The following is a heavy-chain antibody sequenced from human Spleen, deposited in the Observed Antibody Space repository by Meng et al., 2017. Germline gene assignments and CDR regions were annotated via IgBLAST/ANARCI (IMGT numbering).Heavy chain of an antibody. J-gene: IGHJ4*02. D-gene: IGHD3-22*01. CDR1: DGSLFGYY. V-gene: IGHV4-34*02. Sequence: VVLQQWGVGRVKSSETLSLACGGYDGSLFGYYWSWIRQPPGKGLEWIGEINYSGTTNYNPSLKSRVTISVDTSNDQFSLQMASVTAADTAVYYCARVDFRGKDHDSIGLGHWGQGTLVTVSS. CDR3: ARVDFRGKDHDSIGLGH. CDR2: INYSGTT.